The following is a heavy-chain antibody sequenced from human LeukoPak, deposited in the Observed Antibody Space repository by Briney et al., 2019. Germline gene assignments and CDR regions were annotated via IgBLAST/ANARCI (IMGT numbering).Heavy chain of an antibody. D-gene: IGHD6-13*01. J-gene: IGHJ6*03. CDR2: IYPGDSDT. V-gene: IGHV5-51*01. CDR1: GNRFTSYW. CDR3: ARLDGYSSSWSYYYMDV. Sequence: GESLKISCKGSGNRFTSYWIGWVRQMPGKGLEWIGIIYPGDSDTRYSPSFQGQVTISADKSISTAYLQWSSLKASDTAMYYCARLDGYSSSWSYYYMDVWGKGTTVTVSS.